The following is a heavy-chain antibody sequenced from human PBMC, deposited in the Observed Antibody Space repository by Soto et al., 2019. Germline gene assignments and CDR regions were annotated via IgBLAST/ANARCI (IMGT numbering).Heavy chain of an antibody. D-gene: IGHD5-12*01. Sequence: ASVKVYFKASGYTFTSDGIILVRQENGQGLEWMGWISAYNGNTNYAQKLQGRVTMTTDTSKNTLYLQMNSLRAEDTAVYYCAKVSDVVDIVATIQYYFDYWGQGTLVTVSS. V-gene: IGHV1-18*01. CDR3: AKVSDVVDIVATIQYYFDY. CDR2: ISAYNGNT. J-gene: IGHJ4*02. CDR1: GYTFTSDG.